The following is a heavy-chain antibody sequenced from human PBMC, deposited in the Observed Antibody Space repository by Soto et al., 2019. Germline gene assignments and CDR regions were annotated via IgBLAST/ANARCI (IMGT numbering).Heavy chain of an antibody. D-gene: IGHD2-15*01. V-gene: IGHV1-8*01. J-gene: IGHJ5*02. CDR1: GYTFTDYA. CDR2: MNPNSGET. CDR3: ARVAVAARPRWYNWFDP. Sequence: QEQLVQSGAEVKKPGASVKVSCKTSGYTFTDYAINWVRQATGQGLEWIGWMNPNSGETGYAQKFQGRVTSTRSASLSTAYLELSSLRSEDTAVYYCARVAVAARPRWYNWFDPCGQGTLVTVSS.